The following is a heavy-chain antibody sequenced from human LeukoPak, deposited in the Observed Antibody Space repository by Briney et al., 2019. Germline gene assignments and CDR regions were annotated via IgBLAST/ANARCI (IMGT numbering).Heavy chain of an antibody. V-gene: IGHV4-39*01. D-gene: IGHD2-2*01. CDR1: GGSISSSSYY. CDR3: ARQGIEVVPAAIEWFDP. CDR2: IYYSGST. J-gene: IGHJ5*02. Sequence: SETLSPTCTVSGGSISSSSYYWGWIRQPPGKGLEWIGSIYYSGSTYYNPSLKSRVTISVDTSKNQFSLKLSSVTAADTAVYYCARQGIEVVPAAIEWFDPWGQGTLVTVSS.